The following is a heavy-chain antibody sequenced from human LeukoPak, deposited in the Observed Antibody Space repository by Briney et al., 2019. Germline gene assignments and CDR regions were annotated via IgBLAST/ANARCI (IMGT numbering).Heavy chain of an antibody. J-gene: IGHJ4*02. D-gene: IGHD3-16*02. CDR1: GYTFTGYY. CDR3: AREPIMITFGEVIAPFDY. CDR2: INPNSGGT. V-gene: IGHV1-2*02. Sequence: GASVKVSCKASGYTFTGYYMHWVRQAPGQGLEWMGWINPNSGGTNYAQKFQGRVTMTRDTSISTAYMELSRLRSDDTAVYYCAREPIMITFGEVIAPFDYWGQGTLVTVSS.